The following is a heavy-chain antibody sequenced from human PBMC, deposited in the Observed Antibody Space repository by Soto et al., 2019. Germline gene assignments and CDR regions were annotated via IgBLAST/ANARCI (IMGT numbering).Heavy chain of an antibody. CDR2: ISSSRSTI. D-gene: IGHD3-10*01. J-gene: IGHJ4*02. CDR3: AIWFGESPFDY. CDR1: GFTFSYYS. V-gene: IGHV3-48*01. Sequence: EVQLVESGGGLVQPGGSLRLSCAASGFTFSYYSMNWVRQAPGKGLEWVSYISSSRSTIYYADSVKGRFTISRDNAKNSLDLHMNSLRAEDTAVYYCAIWFGESPFDYWGQGTLVTVSS.